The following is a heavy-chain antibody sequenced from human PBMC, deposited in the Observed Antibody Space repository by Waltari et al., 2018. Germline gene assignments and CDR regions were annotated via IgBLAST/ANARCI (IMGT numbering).Heavy chain of an antibody. Sequence: EVQLVESGGGLVQPGGSLRLSCAASGFTFSSYSMNWVRQAPGKGLEWVSYISSSSSTIYYADSVKGRFTISRDNAKNSLYLQMNSLRAEDTAVYYCAREVVTATYGMDVWGQGTTVTVSS. CDR2: ISSSSSTI. J-gene: IGHJ6*02. V-gene: IGHV3-48*01. CDR1: GFTFSSYS. CDR3: AREVVTATYGMDV. D-gene: IGHD2-21*02.